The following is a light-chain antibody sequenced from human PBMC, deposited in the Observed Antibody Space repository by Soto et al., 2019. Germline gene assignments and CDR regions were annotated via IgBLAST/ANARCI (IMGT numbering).Light chain of an antibody. J-gene: IGKJ5*01. CDR2: DAS. V-gene: IGKV3-11*01. Sequence: EIVLTQSPATLSLSPGERATLSCRASQSVSSYLACYQQKPGQAPRLLIYDASNRATGIPARFSGSWSGTDFTLTISSLEPEDFAVYYCQQRSNWPITFGQGTRLEI. CDR3: QQRSNWPIT. CDR1: QSVSSY.